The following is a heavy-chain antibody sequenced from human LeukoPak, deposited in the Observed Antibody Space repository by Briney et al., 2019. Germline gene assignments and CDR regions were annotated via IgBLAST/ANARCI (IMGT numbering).Heavy chain of an antibody. Sequence: PGGSLKLSCAASGFTFSNYVMQWVRQAPGKGLEWVALIAHDGSNKYYADSVKGRFTISRENSKNTVYLQMNSLRPEDTAVYSCAGSFFRWNYGYCLDSWGKGTLVTVSS. CDR1: GFTFSNYV. J-gene: IGHJ4*02. CDR2: IAHDGSNK. D-gene: IGHD4-17*01. V-gene: IGHV3-30*03. CDR3: AGSFFRWNYGYCLDS.